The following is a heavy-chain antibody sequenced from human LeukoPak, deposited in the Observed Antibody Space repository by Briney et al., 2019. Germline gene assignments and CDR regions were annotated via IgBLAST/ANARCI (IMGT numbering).Heavy chain of an antibody. Sequence: GASVKVSCMASGYTFTSYGISWVRQAPGQGLEWMGWISAYNGNTNYAQKLQGRVTMTTDTSTSTAYMELRSLRSDDTAVYYCARDLRVYSLWELREIDYWGQGTLVTVSS. V-gene: IGHV1-18*01. D-gene: IGHD1-26*01. CDR1: GYTFTSYG. CDR2: ISAYNGNT. CDR3: ARDLRVYSLWELREIDY. J-gene: IGHJ4*02.